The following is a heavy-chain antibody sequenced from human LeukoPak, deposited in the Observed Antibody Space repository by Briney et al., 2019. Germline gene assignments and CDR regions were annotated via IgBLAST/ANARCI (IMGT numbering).Heavy chain of an antibody. CDR2: ISYTGSNE. CDR1: GFTFSNYG. CDR3: AKGHYDSSGYYFDY. Sequence: PGGSLRLFCAASGFTFSNYGMHWVRQAPGKGLEWVAVISYTGSNEYYPDSVKGRFTISRDNSKNTLYLQMNSLRAEDTAVYYCAKGHYDSSGYYFDYWGQGTLVTVSS. V-gene: IGHV3-30*18. D-gene: IGHD3-22*01. J-gene: IGHJ4*02.